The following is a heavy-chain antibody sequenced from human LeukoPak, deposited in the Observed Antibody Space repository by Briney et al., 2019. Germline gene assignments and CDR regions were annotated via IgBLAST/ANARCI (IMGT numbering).Heavy chain of an antibody. CDR3: AKPPPASSISHGVQL. CDR1: GFTFSGSD. J-gene: IGHJ4*02. Sequence: PGGSLRLFCAACGFTFSGSDMHWVRQAPGKGLEWVAVISYDGSKIYYADSVKGRFTISRDNSKNTLYLQMNSLRADDTAVYHCAKPPPASSISHGVQLWGQGTLVTVSS. D-gene: IGHD6-13*01. V-gene: IGHV3-30*18. CDR2: ISYDGSKI.